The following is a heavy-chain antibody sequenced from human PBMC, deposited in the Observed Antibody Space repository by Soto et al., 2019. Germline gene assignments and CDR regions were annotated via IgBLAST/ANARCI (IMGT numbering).Heavy chain of an antibody. V-gene: IGHV4-31*03. CDR2: IYYSGST. J-gene: IGHJ4*02. D-gene: IGHD3-22*01. CDR3: ARDRYFYDSRGNPGSYYFDY. CDR1: GGSITSSGHY. Sequence: SETLSLTCIVSGGSITSSGHYWSWIRQHPGEGLEWIGYIYYSGSTYYNPSLKSRITISVDTSKNQFSLKLSSVTAADTAVYYCARDRYFYDSRGNPGSYYFDYWAQGTLVTVSS.